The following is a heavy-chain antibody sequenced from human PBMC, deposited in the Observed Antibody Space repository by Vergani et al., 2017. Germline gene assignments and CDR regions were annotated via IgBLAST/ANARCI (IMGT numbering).Heavy chain of an antibody. J-gene: IGHJ5*02. V-gene: IGHV3-30*18. D-gene: IGHD2-2*01. Sequence: QVQLVESGGGVVQPGRSLRLSCAASGFTFSSYGMHWVRQAPGKGLEWVAVISYDGSNKYYADSGKGRFTISRDNSKNTLYLLINSLRAEDTAVYYCSKVGQYPLLFPSGWFDPWGQGTLVTVSS. CDR2: ISYDGSNK. CDR1: GFTFSSYG. CDR3: SKVGQYPLLFPSGWFDP.